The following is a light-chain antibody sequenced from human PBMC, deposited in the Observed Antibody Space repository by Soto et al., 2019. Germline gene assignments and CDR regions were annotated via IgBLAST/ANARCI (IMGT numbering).Light chain of an antibody. CDR1: SSDVGGYNF. Sequence: QSALTQPRSVSGSPGQSVTISCTGTSSDVGGYNFVSWYQQHPGKAPKLMIYDVTRRPSGVPDRFSGSKSGNTASLTISGRQADDEAAYYCCSYAGSYSFEVFGGGTKLTVL. CDR2: DVT. J-gene: IGLJ2*01. V-gene: IGLV2-11*01. CDR3: CSYAGSYSFEV.